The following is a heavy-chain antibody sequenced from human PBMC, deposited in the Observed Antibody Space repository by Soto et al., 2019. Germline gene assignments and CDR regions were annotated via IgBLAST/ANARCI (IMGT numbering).Heavy chain of an antibody. D-gene: IGHD2-15*01. CDR1: GFSLSTSGVG. CDR2: IYWDDDK. Sequence: QTLTLTCTFSGFSLSTSGVGVGWIRQPPGKALEWLALIYWDDDKRYSPSLKSRLTITKDTSKNQVVLTMTNMDPVDTATYYCAHITSLVVVAVPYYYYMDVWGKGTTVTVSS. V-gene: IGHV2-5*02. CDR3: AHITSLVVVAVPYYYYMDV. J-gene: IGHJ6*03.